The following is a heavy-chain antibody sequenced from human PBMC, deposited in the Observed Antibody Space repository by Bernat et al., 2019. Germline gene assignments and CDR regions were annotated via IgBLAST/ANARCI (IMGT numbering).Heavy chain of an antibody. V-gene: IGHV3-30*18. CDR2: ISYDGSNK. D-gene: IGHD3-22*01. Sequence: QVQLVESGGGVVQPGRSLRLSCAASGFTFSSYGMHWVRQAPGKGLVWVAVISYDGSNKYYADSVKGRFTISRDNSKNTLYLQMNSLRAEDTAVYYCAKPTYYYDSSGYYDPLYFDYWGQGTLVTVSS. CDR3: AKPTYYYDSSGYYDPLYFDY. J-gene: IGHJ4*02. CDR1: GFTFSSYG.